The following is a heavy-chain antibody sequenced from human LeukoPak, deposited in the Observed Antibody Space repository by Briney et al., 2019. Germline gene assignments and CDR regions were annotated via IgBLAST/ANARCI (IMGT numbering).Heavy chain of an antibody. J-gene: IGHJ5*02. Sequence: GGSLRLSWAASGFTVSSYEMNCVRQAPGKGLEWVSYISSSGSTIYYTDSVKSRFTISRDNAKNALYLQMNSLRAEDTAVYYWERGPDWFDPWVQGTLVTVSS. CDR2: ISSSGSTI. CDR3: ERGPDWFDP. CDR1: GFTVSSYE. V-gene: IGHV3-48*03.